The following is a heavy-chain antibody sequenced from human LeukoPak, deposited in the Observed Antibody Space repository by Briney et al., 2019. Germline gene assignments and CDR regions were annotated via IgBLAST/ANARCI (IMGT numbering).Heavy chain of an antibody. CDR2: IYSGGST. D-gene: IGHD3-22*01. CDR1: GFTVSSNY. V-gene: IGHV3-66*04. CDR3: ARHDSSGYYYLNAFDI. Sequence: PGGSLRLSCAASGFTVSSNYMSWVRQAPGKGLEWVSVIYSGGSTYYADSVKGRFTISRDNSKNTLYLQMNSLRAEDTAVYYCARHDSSGYYYLNAFDIWGQGTMVTVPS. J-gene: IGHJ3*02.